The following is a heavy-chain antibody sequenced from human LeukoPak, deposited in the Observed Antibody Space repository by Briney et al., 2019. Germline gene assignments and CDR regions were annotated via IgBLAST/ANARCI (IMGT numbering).Heavy chain of an antibody. CDR2: ISGSGGST. J-gene: IGHJ4*02. D-gene: IGHD6-13*01. CDR3: AKCYTSSWYLFDD. CDR1: GFTFSTYA. Sequence: AGGSLRLSCAASGFTFSTYAMSWVRQAPGKGLEWVSSISGSGGSTYYADSVKGRFTISRDNSNNTLYLQMNSLRAEDTAVYYCAKCYTSSWYLFDDWGQGTLVTVSS. V-gene: IGHV3-23*01.